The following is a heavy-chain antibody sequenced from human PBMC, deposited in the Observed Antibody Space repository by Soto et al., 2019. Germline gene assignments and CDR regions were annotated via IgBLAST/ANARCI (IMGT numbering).Heavy chain of an antibody. V-gene: IGHV1-18*01. CDR2: ISAYNGNT. CDR1: GYTFTSYG. J-gene: IGHJ4*02. D-gene: IGHD5-12*01. Sequence: ASVKVSCTASGYTFTSYGISWVRQAPGQGLEWMGWISAYNGNTNYAQKLQGRVTMTTDTSTSTAYMELRSLRSDDTAVYYCARLDGYDHYFDYWGQGALVTVSS. CDR3: ARLDGYDHYFDY.